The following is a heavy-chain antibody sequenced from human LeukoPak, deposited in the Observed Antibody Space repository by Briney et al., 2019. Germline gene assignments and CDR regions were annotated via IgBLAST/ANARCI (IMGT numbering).Heavy chain of an antibody. CDR1: GYTFTSYD. V-gene: IGHV1-8*01. D-gene: IGHD3-3*01. CDR2: MNPNIGNK. Sequence: ASVKVSCKASGYTFTSYDIHWVRQAAGQGLEWMGWMNPNIGNKGYAQNLQGRVTMTTDTSTSTAYMELSRLRSDDTAVYYCARDLSSITIFGVAKRLDYWGQGTLVTVSS. J-gene: IGHJ4*02. CDR3: ARDLSSITIFGVAKRLDY.